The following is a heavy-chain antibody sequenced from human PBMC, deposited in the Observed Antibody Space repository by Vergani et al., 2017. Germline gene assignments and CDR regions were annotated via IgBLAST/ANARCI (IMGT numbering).Heavy chain of an antibody. Sequence: EVQLVESGGGLVQPGGSLRLSCAASGFTVSSNYMSWVRQAPGKGLEWVSVISSGGSTYYADSVKGRFTISRDNSKNTLYLQMNSLRAEDTAVYYCARERSGGSGSYSWDAFDIWGQGTMVTVSS. V-gene: IGHV3-66*01. CDR1: GFTVSSNY. CDR2: ISSGGST. J-gene: IGHJ3*02. CDR3: ARERSGGSGSYSWDAFDI. D-gene: IGHD3-10*01.